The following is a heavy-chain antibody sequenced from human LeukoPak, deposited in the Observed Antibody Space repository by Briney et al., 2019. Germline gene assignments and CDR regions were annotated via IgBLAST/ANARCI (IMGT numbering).Heavy chain of an antibody. Sequence: GGSLRLSCAASGFTFSSYAKSWVRQAPGKGLEWVSAISGSGGSTYYADSVKGRFTISRDNSKNTLYLQMNSLRAEDTAVYYCAKTPRGYYDSSGYYYDYWGQGTLVTVSS. CDR2: ISGSGGST. D-gene: IGHD3-22*01. CDR1: GFTFSSYA. CDR3: AKTPRGYYDSSGYYYDY. V-gene: IGHV3-23*01. J-gene: IGHJ4*02.